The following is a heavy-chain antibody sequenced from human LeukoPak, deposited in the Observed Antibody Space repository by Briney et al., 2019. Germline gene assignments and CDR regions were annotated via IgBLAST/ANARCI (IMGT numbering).Heavy chain of an antibody. J-gene: IGHJ4*02. Sequence: SETLSLTCSVSGGSISSTSNYWGWIRQPPGTGLEWIGSIYHSGSTYYNPSLKSRVTISVDTSKNQFSLKLSSVTAADTAVYYCARHRVGESYDFWSGYYEGSYYFDYWGQGTLVTVSS. CDR1: GGSISSTSNY. D-gene: IGHD3-3*01. CDR2: IYHSGST. V-gene: IGHV4-39*01. CDR3: ARHRVGESYDFWSGYYEGSYYFDY.